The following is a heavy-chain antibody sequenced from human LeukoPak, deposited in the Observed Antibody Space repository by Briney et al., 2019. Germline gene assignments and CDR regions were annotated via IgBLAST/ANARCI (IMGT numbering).Heavy chain of an antibody. V-gene: IGHV3-30-3*01. CDR2: ISHDGGYQ. CDR1: GFTFSSHA. Sequence: GGSLRLSCAASGFTFSSHAMHWVRQAPGEGLKWVAVISHDGGYQDYADSVKGRFTISRDNPRNTLYLQMNSLRSEDTAVYYCAWELTKRYDSWGQGTLVTVSS. D-gene: IGHD5-24*01. J-gene: IGHJ4*02. CDR3: AWELTKRYDS.